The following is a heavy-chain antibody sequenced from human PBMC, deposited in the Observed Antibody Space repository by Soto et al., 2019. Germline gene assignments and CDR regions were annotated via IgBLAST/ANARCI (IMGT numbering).Heavy chain of an antibody. D-gene: IGHD2-15*01. CDR1: GGTFSSYA. CDR3: ARDWSPLEILMPRSGMHV. CDR2: IIPIFGTA. V-gene: IGHV1-69*12. Sequence: QVQLVQSGAEVKRPGSSVKVSCKASGGTFSSYAISWVRQAPGQGLEWMGGIIPIFGTANYAQKFQGRVTKTEAEFQITASMALRSLRAEDTCVFCCARDWSPLEILMPRSGMHVWGQGTTVTLAS. J-gene: IGHJ6*02.